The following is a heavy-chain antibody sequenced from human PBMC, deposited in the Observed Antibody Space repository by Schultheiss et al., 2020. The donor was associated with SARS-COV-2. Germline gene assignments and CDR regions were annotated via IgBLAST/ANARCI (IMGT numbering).Heavy chain of an antibody. D-gene: IGHD2-15*01. Sequence: GGSLRLSCAASGFTFSRYGMHWVRQAPDKGLEWVAVISSEGSSKNYADSVKGRFTISRDNSKNTLYLQMNSLRAEDTAVYYCARILGYCSGGSCYSSGMDVWGQGTTVTVSS. J-gene: IGHJ6*02. CDR1: GFTFSRYG. CDR2: ISSEGSSK. CDR3: ARILGYCSGGSCYSSGMDV. V-gene: IGHV3-30*03.